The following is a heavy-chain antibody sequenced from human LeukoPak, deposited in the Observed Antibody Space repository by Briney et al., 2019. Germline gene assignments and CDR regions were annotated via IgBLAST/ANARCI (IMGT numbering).Heavy chain of an antibody. V-gene: IGHV1-69*13. Sequence: SVKVSCKASGYTFTSYYMHWVRQAPGQGLEWMGGIIPIFGTANYAQKFQGRVTITADESTSTAYMELSSLRSEDTAVYYCARSLFGSGSYLHMDVWGKGTTVTISS. CDR1: GYTFTSYY. CDR2: IIPIFGTA. J-gene: IGHJ6*03. CDR3: ARSLFGSGSYLHMDV. D-gene: IGHD3-10*01.